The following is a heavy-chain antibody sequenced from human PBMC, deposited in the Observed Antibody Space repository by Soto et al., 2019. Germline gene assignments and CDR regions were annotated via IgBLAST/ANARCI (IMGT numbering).Heavy chain of an antibody. CDR2: IWYDGSNK. Sequence: GSLRLSCAASGFTFSSNGMHWVRQAPGKGLEWVAVIWYDGSNKYYADSVKGRFTISRDNSKNTLYLQMNSLRAEDTAVYYCAGALGSSPPYYYGMDVWGQGTTVTVSS. J-gene: IGHJ6*02. V-gene: IGHV3-33*01. CDR3: AGALGSSPPYYYGMDV. CDR1: GFTFSSNG. D-gene: IGHD6-6*01.